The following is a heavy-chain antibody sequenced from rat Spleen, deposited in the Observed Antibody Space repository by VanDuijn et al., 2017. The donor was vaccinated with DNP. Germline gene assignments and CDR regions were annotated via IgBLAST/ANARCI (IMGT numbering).Heavy chain of an antibody. CDR3: AKDRTGGFAMDA. CDR2: INTDGDTT. Sequence: EVQLVETGGDLVQPGRSLKLSCVASGFTFSGYWMYWIRQAPGKGLEWIASINTDGDTTSYPDSVKVRFTVSRDNAENTVCLQMNSLRSEDTATYYCAKDRTGGFAMDAWGQGTSVTVSS. J-gene: IGHJ4*01. V-gene: IGHV5-58*01. CDR1: GFTFSGYW. D-gene: IGHD4-1*01.